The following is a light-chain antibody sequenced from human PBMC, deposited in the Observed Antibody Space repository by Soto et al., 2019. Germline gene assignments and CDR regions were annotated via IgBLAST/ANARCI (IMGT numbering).Light chain of an antibody. CDR2: DVS. V-gene: IGLV2-11*01. CDR3: CSYAGSYTLYV. CDR1: SSDVGSYNY. Sequence: LTQPRSVSGSPGQSVTISCTGTSSDVGSYNYVSWYQQHPGKAPKLMIYDVSKRPSGVPDRFSGSKSGNTASLTISGLQAEDEADYYCCSYAGSYTLYVFGTGTKVTVL. J-gene: IGLJ1*01.